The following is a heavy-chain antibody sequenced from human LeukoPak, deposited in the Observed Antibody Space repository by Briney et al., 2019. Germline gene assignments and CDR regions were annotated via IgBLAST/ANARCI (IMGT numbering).Heavy chain of an antibody. CDR3: ARAEAPDDSSGYYYYYYYMDV. CDR2: IYYSGGT. V-gene: IGHV4-30-4*08. J-gene: IGHJ6*03. CDR1: GGSISSGDYY. Sequence: SETLSLTCTVSGGSISSGDYYWSWIRQPPGKGLEWIGYIYYSGGTYYNPSLKSRVTISVDTSKNQFSLKLSSVTAADTAVYYCARAEAPDDSSGYYYYYYYMDVWGKGTTVTVSS. D-gene: IGHD3-22*01.